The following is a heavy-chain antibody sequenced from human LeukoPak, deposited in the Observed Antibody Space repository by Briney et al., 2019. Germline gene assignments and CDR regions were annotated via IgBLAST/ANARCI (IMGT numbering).Heavy chain of an antibody. CDR2: ISSSGSTI. CDR3: ARGAYYDSSGYEY. V-gene: IGHV3-48*03. D-gene: IGHD3-22*01. CDR1: GFTFSSYE. Sequence: GGSLRLSCAASGFTFSSYEMNWVRQAPGKGLEWVSYISSSGSTIYYADSVKGRFTISRDNAKNSLYLQMNSLRAEDTAVYYCARGAYYDSSGYEYWGQGTLATVSS. J-gene: IGHJ4*02.